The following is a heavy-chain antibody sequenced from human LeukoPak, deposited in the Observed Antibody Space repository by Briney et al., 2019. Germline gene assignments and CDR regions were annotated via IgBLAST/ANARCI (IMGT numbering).Heavy chain of an antibody. D-gene: IGHD3-10*01. CDR1: GYTFTGYY. CDR2: INPNSGGT. Sequence: ASVKVFCKASGYTFTGYYMHWVRQAPGQGLEWMGWINPNSGGTNYAQKFQGRVTMTRDTSISTAYMELSRLRSDDTAVYYCATSMVRGVLSYFDYWGQGTLVTVSS. CDR3: ATSMVRGVLSYFDY. J-gene: IGHJ4*02. V-gene: IGHV1-2*02.